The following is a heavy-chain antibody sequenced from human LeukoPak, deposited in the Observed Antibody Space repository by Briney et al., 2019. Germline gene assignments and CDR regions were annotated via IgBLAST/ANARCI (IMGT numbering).Heavy chain of an antibody. CDR1: GFTVSNNY. Sequence: PGGSLRLSCAASGFTVSNNYMNWVRQAPGKGLEWVSVIYSGGSSYYSDSVKGRFTISRDNSKNTLYLQMNSLRAEDTAVYYCAREFGTPDAFDIWGQGTMVTVSS. CDR3: AREFGTPDAFDI. J-gene: IGHJ3*02. CDR2: IYSGGSS. D-gene: IGHD3-16*01. V-gene: IGHV3-53*01.